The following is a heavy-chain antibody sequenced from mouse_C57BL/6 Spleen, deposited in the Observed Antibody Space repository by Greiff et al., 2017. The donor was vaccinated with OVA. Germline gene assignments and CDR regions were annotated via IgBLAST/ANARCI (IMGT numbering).Heavy chain of an antibody. CDR2: INPNNGGT. V-gene: IGHV1-22*01. CDR1: GYTFTDYN. D-gene: IGHD4-1*01. CDR3: ARRGGWDWFAY. J-gene: IGHJ3*01. Sequence: DVQLQESGPELVKPGASVKMSCKASGYTFTDYNMHWVKQSHGKSLEWIGYINPNNGGTSYNQKFKGKATLTVNKSSSTAYMELRSLTSEDSAVYYCARRGGWDWFAYWGQGTLVTVSA.